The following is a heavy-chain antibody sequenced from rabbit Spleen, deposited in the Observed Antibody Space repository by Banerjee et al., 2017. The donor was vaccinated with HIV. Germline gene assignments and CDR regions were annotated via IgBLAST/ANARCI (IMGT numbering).Heavy chain of an antibody. CDR2: IYTGDGST. CDR3: ARDTSSSFSSYGMDR. Sequence: EESGGDLVKPEGSLTLTCTASGFSFSSSYWICWVRQAPGKGLEWIGCIYTGDGSTWYASWAKGRFTISKTSSTTVTLQMTRLTAADMATYFCARDTSSSFSSYGMDRWGQGTLVTVS. CDR1: GFSFSSSYW. J-gene: IGHJ6*01. V-gene: IGHV1S45*01. D-gene: IGHD1-1*01.